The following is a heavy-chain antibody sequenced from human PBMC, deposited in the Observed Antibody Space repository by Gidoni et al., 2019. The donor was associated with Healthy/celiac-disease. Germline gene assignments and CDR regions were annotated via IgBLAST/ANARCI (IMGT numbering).Heavy chain of an antibody. CDR3: ASIVGAHGIFDI. D-gene: IGHD1-26*01. CDR1: GFPFSSYG. V-gene: IGHV3-30*03. CDR2: ISYDGSNK. Sequence: QVQLVESGGGVVQPGRSLRRSCAASGFPFSSYGMHWVRQAPGKGLEWVAVISYDGSNKYYADSVKGRFTISRDNSKNTLYLQMNSLRAEDTAVYYCASIVGAHGIFDIWGQGTMVTVSS. J-gene: IGHJ3*02.